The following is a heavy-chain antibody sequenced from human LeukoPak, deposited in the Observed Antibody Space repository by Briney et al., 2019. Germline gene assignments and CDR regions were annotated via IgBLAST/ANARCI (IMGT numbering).Heavy chain of an antibody. Sequence: ASVKVSCKASGYTFTSYGISWVRQAPGQGLEWMGWISAYNGNTNYAQKLQGRVTMTTDTSTSTAYMELSSLRSGDTAVYYCARNPRTGYYDYVWGSWGQGTLVTVSS. V-gene: IGHV1-18*01. CDR2: ISAYNGNT. D-gene: IGHD3-16*01. CDR3: ARNPRTGYYDYVWGS. CDR1: GYTFTSYG. J-gene: IGHJ4*02.